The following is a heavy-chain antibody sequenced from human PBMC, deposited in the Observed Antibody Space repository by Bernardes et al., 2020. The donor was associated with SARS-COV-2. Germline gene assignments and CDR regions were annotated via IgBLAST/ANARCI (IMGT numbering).Heavy chain of an antibody. CDR3: ARVQQGLLWFGEFTTNWFDP. Sequence: SETLSLTCAVYGGSFSGYYWSWIRQPPGKGLEWIGEINHSGSTNYNPSLKSRVTISVDTSKNQFSLKLSSVTAADTAVYYCARVQQGLLWFGEFTTNWFDPWGQGTLVTVSS. CDR2: INHSGST. J-gene: IGHJ5*02. V-gene: IGHV4-34*01. D-gene: IGHD3-10*01. CDR1: GGSFSGYY.